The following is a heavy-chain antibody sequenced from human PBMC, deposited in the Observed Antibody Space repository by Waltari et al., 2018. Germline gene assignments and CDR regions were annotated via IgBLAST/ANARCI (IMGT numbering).Heavy chain of an antibody. CDR3: ARDLYSIDAFDI. Sequence: QVQLQESGPGLVKPSETLSLTCTVSGGSISSYYWSWIRQSPGKGLEWIGYIYYSGSTNYNPSLKSRVTISVDTSKNQFSLKLSSVTAADTAVYYCARDLYSIDAFDIWGQGTMVTVSS. CDR2: IYYSGST. D-gene: IGHD2-15*01. CDR1: GGSISSYY. J-gene: IGHJ3*02. V-gene: IGHV4-59*01.